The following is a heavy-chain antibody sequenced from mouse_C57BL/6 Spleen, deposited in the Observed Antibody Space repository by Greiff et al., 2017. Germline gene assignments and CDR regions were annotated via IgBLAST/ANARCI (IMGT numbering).Heavy chain of an antibody. CDR1: GFTFSDYY. D-gene: IGHD1-1*01. CDR2: INYDGSST. V-gene: IGHV5-16*01. Sequence: EVHLVEPEGGLVQPGSSMKLSCTASGFTFSDYYMAWVRQVPEKGLEWVANINYDGSSTYYLDSLKSRFIISRDNAKNILYLQMSSLKSEDTATYYCARGVYYGTYAMDYWGQGTSVTVSS. J-gene: IGHJ4*01. CDR3: ARGVYYGTYAMDY.